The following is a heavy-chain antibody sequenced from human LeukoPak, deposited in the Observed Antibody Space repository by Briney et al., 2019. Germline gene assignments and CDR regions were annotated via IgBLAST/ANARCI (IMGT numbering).Heavy chain of an antibody. CDR3: EKTPPTGGMDV. V-gene: IGHV3-30*18. J-gene: IGHJ6*02. CDR2: ISYDGSNK. Sequence: GRSLRLSCAASGFTFSSSVMHWVRQAPGKGLEWVAVISYDGSNKYYAHSVKGRFTLSRDNSKNTLYLQMNSLRAEDTAVYYCEKTPPTGGMDVWGQGTPVTVSS. D-gene: IGHD3-9*01. CDR1: GFTFSSSV.